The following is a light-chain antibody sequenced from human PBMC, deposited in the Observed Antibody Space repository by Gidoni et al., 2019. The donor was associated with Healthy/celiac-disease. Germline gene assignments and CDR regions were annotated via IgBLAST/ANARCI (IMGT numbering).Light chain of an antibody. CDR1: PSVSSN. CDR2: GAS. Sequence: EIVMTQSPATLSVYPGERATLSCRASPSVSSNLAWYQQKPGQAPRLLIYGASTRATGIPARFRGSGSGTEFTLTISSLKSEDFAVYYCQQYNNWPPWTFGQGTKVEIK. J-gene: IGKJ1*01. V-gene: IGKV3-15*01. CDR3: QQYNNWPPWT.